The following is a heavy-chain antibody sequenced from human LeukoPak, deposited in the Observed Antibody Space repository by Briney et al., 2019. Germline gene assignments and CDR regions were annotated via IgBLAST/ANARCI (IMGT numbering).Heavy chain of an antibody. D-gene: IGHD3-22*01. J-gene: IGHJ3*02. CDR2: ISAYNGDT. CDR3: ASLKNYYDSSGNLVTDAFDI. Sequence: ASVKVSCKASGYTFTSYGITWVRQAPGQGLEWMGWISAYNGDTNYAQELQGRVTMTTDTSTSTAYMELRSLRSDDTAVYYCASLKNYYDSSGNLVTDAFDIWGQGTMVTVSS. V-gene: IGHV1-18*01. CDR1: GYTFTSYG.